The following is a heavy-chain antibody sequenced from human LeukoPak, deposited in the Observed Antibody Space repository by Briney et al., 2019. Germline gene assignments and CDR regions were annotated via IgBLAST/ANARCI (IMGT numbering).Heavy chain of an antibody. D-gene: IGHD3-22*01. V-gene: IGHV1-69*05. Sequence: GASVKVSCKASGGTFSSYAISWVLQAPGQGLEWMGRIIPIFGTANYAQKFQGRVTITTDESTSTAYMGLSSLRSEDTAVYYCARAPLYYNDSSGYRPEYFQHWGQGTLVTDST. CDR2: IIPIFGTA. J-gene: IGHJ1*01. CDR3: ARAPLYYNDSSGYRPEYFQH. CDR1: GGTFSSYA.